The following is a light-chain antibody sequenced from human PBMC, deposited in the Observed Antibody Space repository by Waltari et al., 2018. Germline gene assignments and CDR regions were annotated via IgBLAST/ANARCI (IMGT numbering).Light chain of an antibody. J-gene: IGKJ4*01. Sequence: DIVITQSPLSLPVTPGEAASISCRSSQSLLHRNGHNYLDWYLQKPGQSPQLLIYLGSNRASGVPDRFSGSGSGTDFTLKISRVEAEDVGVYYCMQSLQTPLTFGGGTKVEIK. CDR1: QSLLHRNGHNY. V-gene: IGKV2-28*01. CDR2: LGS. CDR3: MQSLQTPLT.